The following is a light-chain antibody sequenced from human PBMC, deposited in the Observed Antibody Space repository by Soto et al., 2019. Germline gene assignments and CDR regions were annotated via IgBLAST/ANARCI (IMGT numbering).Light chain of an antibody. CDR2: KAS. V-gene: IGKV1-5*03. Sequence: DIQMTQSTSTLSASVGDRVTITCRASQSISSWLAWYQQKPGKAPKLLIYKASSLESGVPSRFSGSGSGTEFTLTISSLQPDDFATYYCQQYNSLVTFGQGTK. J-gene: IGKJ1*01. CDR3: QQYNSLVT. CDR1: QSISSW.